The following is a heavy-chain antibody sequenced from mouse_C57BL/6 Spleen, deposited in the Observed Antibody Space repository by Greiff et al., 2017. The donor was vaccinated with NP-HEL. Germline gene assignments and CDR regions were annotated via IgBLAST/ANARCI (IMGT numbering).Heavy chain of an antibody. J-gene: IGHJ4*01. V-gene: IGHV1-26*01. CDR1: GYTFTDYY. D-gene: IGHD2-1*01. CDR3: ARQGNYGDAMDY. CDR2: INPNNGGT. Sequence: EVQLQQSGPELVKPGASVKISCKASGYTFTDYYMNWVKQSHGKSLEWIGDINPNNGGTSYNQKFKGKATLTVDKSSSTAYMELRRLTSEGSAVYDCARQGNYGDAMDYWGRGASVTVSS.